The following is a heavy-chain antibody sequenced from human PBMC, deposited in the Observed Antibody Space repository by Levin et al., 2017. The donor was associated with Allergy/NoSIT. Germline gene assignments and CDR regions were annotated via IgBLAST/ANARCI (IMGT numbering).Heavy chain of an antibody. Sequence: ASVKVSCKASGYNFIRFGIAWVRQAPGQGLEWMGWISCHNGKKHYAQKFQGRVSMTTDTSTSTAYMELWSLRSDDTAVYFCVRDGDMDDSGHGGRSSEMGTNDIFDVWGQGTMVTV. J-gene: IGHJ3*01. CDR3: VRDGDMDDSGHGGRSSEMGTNDIFDV. D-gene: IGHD2-8*01. V-gene: IGHV1-18*01. CDR1: GYNFIRFG. CDR2: ISCHNGKK.